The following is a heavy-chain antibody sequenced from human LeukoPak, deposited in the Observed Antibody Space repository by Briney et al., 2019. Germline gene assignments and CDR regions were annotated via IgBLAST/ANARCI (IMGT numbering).Heavy chain of an antibody. CDR3: ARGQYSSGWYGENY. Sequence: PSETLSLTCAVYGGSFSGYYWSWFRQPPGKGLEWIVEINHTGSTNYNPPLKSRVTISEDTSKNQFSLKLSSVTAADTAVYYCARGQYSSGWYGENYWGQGTLVTVSS. J-gene: IGHJ4*02. V-gene: IGHV4-34*01. CDR1: GGSFSGYY. D-gene: IGHD6-19*01. CDR2: INHTGST.